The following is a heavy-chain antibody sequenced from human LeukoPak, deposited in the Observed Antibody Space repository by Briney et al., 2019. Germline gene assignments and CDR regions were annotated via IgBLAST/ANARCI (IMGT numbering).Heavy chain of an antibody. CDR2: IYTNGHT. J-gene: IGHJ4*02. Sequence: SETMSPSCTVSGGSMSNYHWTWIRQSPGEGLEWIGRIYTNGHTNYSPSLRSRVTMSVDTSKNQFSLKVRFVTAADTAVYFCARDHVVVGSTTSFFDYWGQGILVTVSS. CDR1: GGSMSNYH. D-gene: IGHD3-22*01. CDR3: ARDHVVVGSTTSFFDY. V-gene: IGHV4-4*07.